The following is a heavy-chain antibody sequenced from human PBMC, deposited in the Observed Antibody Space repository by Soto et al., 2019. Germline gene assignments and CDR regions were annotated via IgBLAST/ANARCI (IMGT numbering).Heavy chain of an antibody. D-gene: IGHD7-27*01. CDR1: GYTLTELS. V-gene: IGHV3-53*04. CDR3: ARDPELTG. CDR2: IYSGGST. J-gene: IGHJ4*02. Sequence: SCKVSGYTLTELSMSWVRQAPGKGLEWVSVIYSGGSTYYADSVKGRFTISRHNSKNTLYLQMNSLRAEDTAVYYCARDPELTGWGQGTLVTVSS.